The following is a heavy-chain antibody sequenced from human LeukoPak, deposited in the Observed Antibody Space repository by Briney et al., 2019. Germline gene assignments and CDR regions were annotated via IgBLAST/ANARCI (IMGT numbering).Heavy chain of an antibody. J-gene: IGHJ3*02. Sequence: GGSLRLSCAASVFTFSSYSMNWVRQAPGKGLEGVSSISSSSSYIYYADSVKGRFTISRDNAKNSLYLQMNSLRAEDTAVYYCARVVPAAYDAFDIWGQGTMVTVSS. CDR3: ARVVPAAYDAFDI. V-gene: IGHV3-21*01. D-gene: IGHD2-2*01. CDR2: ISSSSSYI. CDR1: VFTFSSYS.